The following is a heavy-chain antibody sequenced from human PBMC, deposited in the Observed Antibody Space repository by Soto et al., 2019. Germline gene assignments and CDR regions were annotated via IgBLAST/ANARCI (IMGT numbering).Heavy chain of an antibody. D-gene: IGHD3-16*01. CDR2: IYWDDDK. CDR1: GFSLSTRGVG. V-gene: IGHV2-5*02. J-gene: IGHJ4*02. Sequence: QITLKESGPTLVKPTQTLTLTCTFSGFSLSTRGVGVGWIRQPPGKALEWLAIIYWDDDKRYSPSLKSRLTNTKDTPKNQVVLTMTNMDPVDTATYYCDHKGGGDRILDYWGQGTLVTVSS. CDR3: DHKGGGDRILDY.